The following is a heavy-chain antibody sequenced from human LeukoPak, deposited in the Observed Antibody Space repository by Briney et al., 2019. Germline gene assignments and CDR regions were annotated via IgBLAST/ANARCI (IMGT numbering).Heavy chain of an antibody. V-gene: IGHV3-30*01. CDR3: ARDSSSSEGGGDFDY. D-gene: IGHD6-6*01. Sequence: PGRSLRLSCAASGFTFSSYAMHWVRQAPGKGLEWVAVISYDGSNKYYADSVKGRFTISRDNSKNTLYLRMNSLRAEDTAVYYCARDSSSSEGGGDFDYWGQGTLVTVAS. J-gene: IGHJ4*02. CDR2: ISYDGSNK. CDR1: GFTFSSYA.